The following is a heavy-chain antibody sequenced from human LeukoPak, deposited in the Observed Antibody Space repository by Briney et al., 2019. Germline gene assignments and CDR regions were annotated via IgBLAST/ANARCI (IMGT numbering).Heavy chain of an antibody. V-gene: IGHV3-7*01. CDR2: IKQDGSEK. J-gene: IGHJ4*02. CDR1: GFTFSNYW. CDR3: ARDRESMRF. D-gene: IGHD2-8*01. Sequence: PGGSLRLSCAASGFTFSNYWMSWVRQAPGKGLEWVANIKQDGSEKYYVDSVKGRFTISRDNAKDSLDLQMNSLRAEDTAVYYCARDRESMRFWGQGTLLTVSS.